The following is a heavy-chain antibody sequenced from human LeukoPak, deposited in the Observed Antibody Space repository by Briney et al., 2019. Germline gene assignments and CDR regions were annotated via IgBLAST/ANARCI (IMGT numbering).Heavy chain of an antibody. J-gene: IGHJ4*02. V-gene: IGHV3-30*18. CDR1: GFTFSSYG. Sequence: PGRSLRLSCAASGFTFSSYGMHWVRQAPGKGLEWVAVISYDGSNKYYADSVKGRFTISRDNSKNTLYLQVNSLRAEDTAVYYCAKDGYNQGPFGYWGQGTLVTVSS. D-gene: IGHD5-24*01. CDR3: AKDGYNQGPFGY. CDR2: ISYDGSNK.